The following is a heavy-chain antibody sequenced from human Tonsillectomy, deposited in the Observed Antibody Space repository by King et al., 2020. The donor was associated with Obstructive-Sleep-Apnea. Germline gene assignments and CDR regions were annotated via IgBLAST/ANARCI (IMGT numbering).Heavy chain of an antibody. J-gene: IGHJ3*01. D-gene: IGHD6-19*01. CDR3: ARGLEQWLVRSAFDV. CDR2: IYHSGAT. CDR1: GASISSHY. V-gene: IGHV4-59*11. Sequence: VPLQESGPGLVKPSETLSLTCTVSGASISSHYWSWIRQPPGKGLEWIGYIYHSGATNYNPSLKSRIIISVDTSKNQFSLKLTSFTAADTAVYYCARGLEQWLVRSAFDVWGQGTMVTVSA.